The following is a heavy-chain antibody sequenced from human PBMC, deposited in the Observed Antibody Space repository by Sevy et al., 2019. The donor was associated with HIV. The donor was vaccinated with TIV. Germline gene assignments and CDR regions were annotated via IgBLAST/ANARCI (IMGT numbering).Heavy chain of an antibody. V-gene: IGHV4-4*07. CDR2: INTRGDT. CDR1: GASITNYY. D-gene: IGHD3-10*01. Sequence: SETLSLTCTVSGASITNYYWSWIRQPAGKGLEWIGRINTRGDTHYNPSLKSRVTMSLDTSQKHFSLKLTSVIAADTAVYYWARDVVVRGVFPTYYYHYYMDVWGKGTTVTVSS. J-gene: IGHJ6*03. CDR3: ARDVVVRGVFPTYYYHYYMDV.